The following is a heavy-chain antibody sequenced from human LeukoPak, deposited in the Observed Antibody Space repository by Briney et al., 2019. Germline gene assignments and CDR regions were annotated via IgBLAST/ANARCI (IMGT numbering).Heavy chain of an antibody. CDR3: ARAGPYSGYDYYYYYMDV. D-gene: IGHD5-12*01. J-gene: IGHJ6*03. V-gene: IGHV1-69*13. Sequence: ASVKVSCKASGGTFSSYAISWVRQAPGQGLEWMGGIIPIFGTANYAQKFQGRVTITADESTSTAYMELSSLRSEDTAVYYCARAGPYSGYDYYYYYMDVWGKGTTVTISS. CDR2: IIPIFGTA. CDR1: GGTFSSYA.